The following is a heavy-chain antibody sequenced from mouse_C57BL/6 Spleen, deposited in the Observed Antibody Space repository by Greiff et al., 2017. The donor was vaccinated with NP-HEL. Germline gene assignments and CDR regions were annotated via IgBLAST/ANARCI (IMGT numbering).Heavy chain of an antibody. V-gene: IGHV1-52*01. J-gene: IGHJ2*01. CDR3: ALGGYGNYAYFDY. CDR1: GYTFTSYW. D-gene: IGHD2-1*01. CDR2: IDPSDSET. Sequence: QVQLKQPGAELVRPGSSVKLSCKASGYTFTSYWMHWVKQRPIQGLEWIGNIDPSDSETHYNQKFKDKATLTVDKSSSTAYMQLSSLTSEDSAVYYCALGGYGNYAYFDYWGQGTTLTVSS.